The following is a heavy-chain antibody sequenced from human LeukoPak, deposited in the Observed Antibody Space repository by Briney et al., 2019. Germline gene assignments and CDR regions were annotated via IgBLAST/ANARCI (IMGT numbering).Heavy chain of an antibody. V-gene: IGHV3-23*01. Sequence: GGSLRLSCAASGFTFSSYAMSWVRQAPGKGLEWVSAISGSGGSTYYADSVKGRFTISRDNSKNTLYLQMNSLRAEDTAVYYCAYVYGPPRKDYMDVWGKGTTVTVSS. J-gene: IGHJ6*03. CDR2: ISGSGGST. CDR3: AYVYGPPRKDYMDV. D-gene: IGHD3-16*01. CDR1: GFTFSSYA.